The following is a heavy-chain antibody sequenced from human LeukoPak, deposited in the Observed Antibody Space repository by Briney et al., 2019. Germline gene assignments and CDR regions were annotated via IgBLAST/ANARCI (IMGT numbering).Heavy chain of an antibody. D-gene: IGHD3/OR15-3a*01. CDR1: GFTINGYS. J-gene: IGHJ4*02. CDR2: IGSSGEYI. CDR3: AKDHDVSFH. Sequence: GGSLRLSCAASGFTINGYSMNSVRQAPGKGLEWVSSIGSSGEYIYYADSVKGRFTLSRDNSKNTLYLQMNSLRAEDTAVYYCAKDHDVSFHWGQGTLVTVSS. V-gene: IGHV3-21*01.